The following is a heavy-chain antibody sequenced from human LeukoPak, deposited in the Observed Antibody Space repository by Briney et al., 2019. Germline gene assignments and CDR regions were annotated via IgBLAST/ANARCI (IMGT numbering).Heavy chain of an antibody. CDR3: ARARVLRFLEWLTL. Sequence: GASVKVSCKASGYTFTGYYMHWVRQAPGQGLEWMGWINPNSGGTNYAQKFQGRVTMTRDTSISTAYMELSRLRSDDTAVYYCARARVLRFLEWLTLWGQGTLVTVSS. CDR2: INPNSGGT. J-gene: IGHJ4*02. V-gene: IGHV1-2*02. CDR1: GYTFTGYY. D-gene: IGHD3-3*01.